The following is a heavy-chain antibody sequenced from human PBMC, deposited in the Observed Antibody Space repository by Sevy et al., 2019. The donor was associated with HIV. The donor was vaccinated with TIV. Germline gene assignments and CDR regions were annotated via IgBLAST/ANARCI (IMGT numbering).Heavy chain of an antibody. CDR3: ARARGITGTTGFDY. V-gene: IGHV3-74*01. Sequence: GESLKISCADSGFTFSSYWMHWVRQAPGKGLVWVSRINGEGSSTTYADSVKGRFTISRDNAKNTLYLQMNSLRAEDTAVYYCARARGITGTTGFDYWGQGTLVTVSS. D-gene: IGHD1-20*01. CDR2: INGEGSST. CDR1: GFTFSSYW. J-gene: IGHJ4*02.